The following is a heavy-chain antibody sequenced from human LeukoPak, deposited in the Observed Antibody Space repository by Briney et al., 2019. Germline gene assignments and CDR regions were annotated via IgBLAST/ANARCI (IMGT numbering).Heavy chain of an antibody. CDR1: GFIFENYA. D-gene: IGHD3-10*01. Sequence: GGSLRLSCAASGFIFENYAMHWVRQAPGKGLEWVSGINWNSGTIAYGDSMRGRFIISRDNTKNSLYLQMNSLRPEDTALYYCAKVRSPVDFYGSGSCLDYWGQGTLVTVSS. CDR2: INWNSGTI. V-gene: IGHV3-9*01. CDR3: AKVRSPVDFYGSGSCLDY. J-gene: IGHJ4*02.